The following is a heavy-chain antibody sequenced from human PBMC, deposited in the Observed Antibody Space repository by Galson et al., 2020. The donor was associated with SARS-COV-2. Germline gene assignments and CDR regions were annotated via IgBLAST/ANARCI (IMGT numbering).Heavy chain of an antibody. CDR1: GFTFSGSA. D-gene: IGHD5-12*01. Sequence: KVSCAAYGFTFSGSAMHWVRQASGKGLEWVGRIRSKANSYATAYAASVKGRFTISRDDSKNTAYLQMNSLKTEDTAVYYCTRPRRDGYNDYYYYYGMDVWGQGTTVTVSS. CDR3: TRPRRDGYNDYYYYYGMDV. CDR2: IRSKANSYAT. V-gene: IGHV3-73*01. J-gene: IGHJ6*02.